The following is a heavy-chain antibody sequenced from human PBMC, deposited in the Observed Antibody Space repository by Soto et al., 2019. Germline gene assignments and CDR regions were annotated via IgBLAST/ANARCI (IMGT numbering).Heavy chain of an antibody. V-gene: IGHV4-61*03. Sequence: PSETLSLTCTVSGGSVRSESYYWSWIRQPPGKGLEWIGYIYHTGSTKYNPSLKSRVTISLDTSKNHFSLKLSSVTAADTAVYYCARASLYNYDFWSGYSPNYGMDVWGQGTTVTVSS. CDR2: IYHTGST. J-gene: IGHJ6*02. CDR3: ARASLYNYDFWSGYSPNYGMDV. CDR1: GGSVRSESYY. D-gene: IGHD3-3*01.